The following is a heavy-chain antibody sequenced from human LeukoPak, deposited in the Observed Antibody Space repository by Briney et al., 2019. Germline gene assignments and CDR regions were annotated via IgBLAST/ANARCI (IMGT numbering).Heavy chain of an antibody. CDR2: IDPSSGGT. V-gene: IGHV1-2*02. D-gene: IGHD2-2*01. Sequence: ASVKVSCKASGYTFTGYYIHWVRQAPGQGLEWMGWIDPSSGGTNYAQNFQGRVTMTRDTSITTAYMELSSLRSNDTAVYYCAREYCSSTSCYGHHWFDPWGQGTLVTVSS. CDR3: AREYCSSTSCYGHHWFDP. CDR1: GYTFTGYY. J-gene: IGHJ5*02.